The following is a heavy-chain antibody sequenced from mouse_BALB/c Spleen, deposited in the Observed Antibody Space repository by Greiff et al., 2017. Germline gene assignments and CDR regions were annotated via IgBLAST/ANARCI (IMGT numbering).Heavy chain of an antibody. J-gene: IGHJ4*01. CDR1: GFTFSSYG. V-gene: IGHV5-6-3*01. CDR3: ARAQGMDY. CDR2: INSNGGST. Sequence: EVQVVESGGGLVQPGGSLKLSCAASGFTFSSYGMSWVRQTPDKRLELVATINSNGGSTYYPDSVKGRFTISRDNAKNTLYLQMSSLKSEDTAMYYCARAQGMDYWGQGTSVTVSS.